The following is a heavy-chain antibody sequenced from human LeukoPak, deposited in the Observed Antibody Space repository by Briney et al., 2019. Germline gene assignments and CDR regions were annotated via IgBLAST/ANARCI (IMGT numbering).Heavy chain of an antibody. CDR2: IKEDGSEK. D-gene: IGHD4-23*01. V-gene: IGHV3-7*05. Sequence: PGGSLRLSCAVSGFTFSSYWMTWVRQAPGKGPEWVASIKEDGSEKYYEDSVKGRFTISRDNAKNSLYLQMNSLRAEDTAVYYCAKSDDYGGNSGPDYWGQGTLVTVSS. J-gene: IGHJ4*02. CDR3: AKSDDYGGNSGPDY. CDR1: GFTFSSYW.